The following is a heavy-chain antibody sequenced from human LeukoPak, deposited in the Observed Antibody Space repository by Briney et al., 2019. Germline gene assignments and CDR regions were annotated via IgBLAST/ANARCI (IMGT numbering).Heavy chain of an antibody. D-gene: IGHD6-19*01. CDR1: GFTFNSYE. CDR2: ISSSGRTI. J-gene: IGHJ4*02. V-gene: IGHV3-48*03. CDR3: ARDGWVNY. Sequence: GGSLRLSCAASGFTFNSYEMNWVRQAPGKGLEWVSYISSSGRTIFNADSVKGRFTISRDNAKNTLSLQINSLRAEDTAVYYCARDGWVNYWGQGTLVTVSS.